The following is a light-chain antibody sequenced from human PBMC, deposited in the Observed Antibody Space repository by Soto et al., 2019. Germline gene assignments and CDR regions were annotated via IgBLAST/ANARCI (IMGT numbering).Light chain of an antibody. V-gene: IGKV3-11*01. CDR2: DVS. CDR1: QSVSKY. CDR3: QQRTNWQLT. J-gene: IGKJ4*01. Sequence: EIVLTQSPATLSLSPGERATLSCRASQSVSKYLAWYQQRPGQAPRLLIFDVSYRATGTPARFSGSGSCTDFTLTISSLDTEDFAVYYGQQRTNWQLTFGGGTRVEIK.